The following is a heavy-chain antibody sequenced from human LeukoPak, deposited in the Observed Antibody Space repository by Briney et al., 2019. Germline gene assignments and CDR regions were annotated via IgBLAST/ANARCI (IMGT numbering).Heavy chain of an antibody. D-gene: IGHD4-17*01. J-gene: IGHJ4*02. Sequence: GGSLRLSCAASGFTFSSYAMSWVRQAPGKGLEWVSAISGSGGSTYYADSVKGRFTISRNNSKNTLYLQMNSLRAEDTAVYYCAKASYGDYVGYFDYWGQGTLVTVSS. CDR2: ISGSGGST. V-gene: IGHV3-23*01. CDR3: AKASYGDYVGYFDY. CDR1: GFTFSSYA.